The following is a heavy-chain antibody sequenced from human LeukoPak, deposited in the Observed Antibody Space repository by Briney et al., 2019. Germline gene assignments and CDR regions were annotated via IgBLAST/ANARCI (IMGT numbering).Heavy chain of an antibody. CDR3: ARDAMTMVVTGVDY. V-gene: IGHV1-8*01. J-gene: IGHJ4*02. Sequence: ASVKVSCKASGYTFTSYDINWVRQATGQGLEWMGWMNPNSGNTGYAQKFQGRVTMTRDTSTSTVHMELSSLRSEDTAVYYCARDAMTMVVTGVDYWGQGTLVTVSS. CDR2: MNPNSGNT. CDR1: GYTFTSYD. D-gene: IGHD4-23*01.